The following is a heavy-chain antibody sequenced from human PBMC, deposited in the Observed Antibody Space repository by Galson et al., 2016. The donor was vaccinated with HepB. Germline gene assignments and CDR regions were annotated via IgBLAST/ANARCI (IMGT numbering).Heavy chain of an antibody. CDR3: ATYLGGIVRASDY. J-gene: IGHJ4*02. CDR2: TYYRSKWYN. V-gene: IGHV6-1*01. CDR1: GDSVSSHSAA. Sequence: CAISGDSVSSHSAAWNWIRQSPSRGLEWLGRTYYRSKWYNDYAVSVKSRIIVNPDTSKNQFSLKLTSVTAADTAVYYCATYLGGIVRASDYWGQGTLVTVSS. D-gene: IGHD1-26*01.